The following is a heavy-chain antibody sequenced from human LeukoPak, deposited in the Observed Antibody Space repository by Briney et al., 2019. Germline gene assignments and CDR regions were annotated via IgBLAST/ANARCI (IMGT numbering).Heavy chain of an antibody. CDR1: GFTFDDYA. CDR2: ISWNSGSI. Sequence: GGSLRLSCAASGFTFDDYAMHWVRQAPGKGLEWVSGISWNSGSIGYADSVKGRFTISRDNAKNSLYLQMNSLRAEDTALYYCAKAYYGYVTLDYWGQGTLVTVSS. V-gene: IGHV3-9*01. CDR3: AKAYYGYVTLDY. D-gene: IGHD3-10*01. J-gene: IGHJ4*02.